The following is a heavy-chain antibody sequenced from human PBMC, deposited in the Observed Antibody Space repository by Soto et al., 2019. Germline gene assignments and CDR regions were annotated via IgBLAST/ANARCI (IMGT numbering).Heavy chain of an antibody. CDR2: INPSSGST. Sequence: QVQLLQSGAEVKKPGASVKVSCKASGYTFTSYYIHCVRQAPGQGLEWMGIINPSSGSTNYAQKFQGRLTMTRDTSTTTVYMELSRLTSEDTAVYYCARAQGMAAAGRDRFDNWGQGAQV. J-gene: IGHJ4*02. CDR3: ARAQGMAAAGRDRFDN. V-gene: IGHV1-46*03. CDR1: GYTFTSYY. D-gene: IGHD6-13*01.